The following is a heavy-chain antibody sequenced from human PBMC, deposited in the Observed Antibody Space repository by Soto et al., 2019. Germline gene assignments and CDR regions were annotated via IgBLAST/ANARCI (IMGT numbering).Heavy chain of an antibody. CDR1: GGSISSYY. CDR2: MYYSGST. J-gene: IGHJ4*02. CDR3: GGKNYDSSGYFDY. V-gene: IGHV4-59*01. Sequence: PSETLSLTCTVSGGSISSYYWSWIRQPPGKGLEWIGYMYYSGSTNYNSSLKSRVTISVDTSKNKFSLKLSSVTAADTAVYYCGGKNYDSSGYFDYWGQGTLVTVSS. D-gene: IGHD3-22*01.